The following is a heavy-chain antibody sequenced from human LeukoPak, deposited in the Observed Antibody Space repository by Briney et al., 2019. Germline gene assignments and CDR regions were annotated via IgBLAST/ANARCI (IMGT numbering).Heavy chain of an antibody. J-gene: IGHJ4*02. CDR2: ISGSGGFT. CDR3: ARDFTHSYASRYFDY. CDR1: GFSFSTYA. V-gene: IGHV3-23*01. Sequence: GESLRLSCAASGFSFSTYAMSWVRQAPGKGLEWVSVISGSGGFTNCADSVKGRCTISRDNSKSTLFLQMNSLRAEDTAVYYCARDFTHSYASRYFDYWGQGTLVTVSS. D-gene: IGHD3-16*01.